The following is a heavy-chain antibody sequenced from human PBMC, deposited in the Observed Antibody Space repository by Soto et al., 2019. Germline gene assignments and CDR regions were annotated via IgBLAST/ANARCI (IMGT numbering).Heavy chain of an antibody. D-gene: IGHD3-10*01. J-gene: IGHJ6*03. CDR1: GGSFSGYY. V-gene: IGHV4-34*01. CDR3: ARGVYYGSKDYYYYMDV. CDR2: INHSGST. Sequence: SETLSLTCAVYGGSFSGYYWSWIRQPPGKGLEWIGEINHSGSTNYNPSLKSRVTISVDTSKNQFSLKLSSVTAADTAVYYCARGVYYGSKDYYYYMDVWGKGTTVTVS.